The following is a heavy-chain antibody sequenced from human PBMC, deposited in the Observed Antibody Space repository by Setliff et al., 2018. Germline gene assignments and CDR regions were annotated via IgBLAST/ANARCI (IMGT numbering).Heavy chain of an antibody. D-gene: IGHD5-18*01. Sequence: LSLTCTVSGGSISSHYWSWIRQPPGKGLEWIGSIYYSGSTNYNPSLKSRVTISVDTSKNQFSLKLSSVTAADTAVYYCARGGVDTAMVYYFDYWGQGTLVTVSS. CDR2: IYYSGST. CDR3: ARGGVDTAMVYYFDY. CDR1: GGSISSHY. J-gene: IGHJ4*02. V-gene: IGHV4-59*11.